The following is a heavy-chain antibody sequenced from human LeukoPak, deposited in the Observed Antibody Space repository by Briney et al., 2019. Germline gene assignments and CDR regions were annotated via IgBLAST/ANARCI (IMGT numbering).Heavy chain of an antibody. V-gene: IGHV4-34*01. Sequence: PSETLSLPCGVSGGSFSGYYWTWIRRPPGKGLEWIGESNDSGGTSYSPSLRGRLRISVDRSNNQFSLMLSSVTAADTAVYYCARGMFGSRRESSSYYFYMDVWGKGTTVTVSS. CDR3: ARGMFGSRRESSSYYFYMDV. CDR1: GGSFSGYY. CDR2: SNDSGGT. D-gene: IGHD3-10*02. J-gene: IGHJ6*03.